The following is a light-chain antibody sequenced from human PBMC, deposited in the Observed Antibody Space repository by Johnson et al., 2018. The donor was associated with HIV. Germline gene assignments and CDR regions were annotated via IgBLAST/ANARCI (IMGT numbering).Light chain of an antibody. CDR1: SSNIGNNY. V-gene: IGLV1-51*02. CDR2: ENN. CDR3: GTWDSNLSAYV. Sequence: QSVLTQPPSVSAAPGQKVTISCSGSSSNIGNNYVSWYQQLPGTAPKLLIYENNKRPSGIPDRFSGSKSGKSATLGITGLQTGDEADYYCGTWDSNLSAYVFGPGTKVTVL. J-gene: IGLJ1*01.